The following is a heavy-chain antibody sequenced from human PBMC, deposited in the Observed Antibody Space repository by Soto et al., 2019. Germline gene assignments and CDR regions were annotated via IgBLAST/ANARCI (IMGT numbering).Heavy chain of an antibody. D-gene: IGHD3-3*01. V-gene: IGHV1-3*01. CDR1: GYTFTSYA. CDR3: ARGPVWSGYYFLPNWFDP. CDR2: INAGNGNT. Sequence: ASVKVSCKASGYTFTSYAMHWVRQAPGQRLEWMGWINAGNGNTKYSQKFQGRVTITRDTSASTAYMELSSLRSEDTAVYYCARGPVWSGYYFLPNWFDPWGQGTLVTV. J-gene: IGHJ5*02.